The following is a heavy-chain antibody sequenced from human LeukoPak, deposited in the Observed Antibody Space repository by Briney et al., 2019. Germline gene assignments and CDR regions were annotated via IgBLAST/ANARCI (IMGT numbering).Heavy chain of an antibody. CDR2: IHYSGST. V-gene: IGHV4-61*01. CDR3: ARDAAGSGGAWYFDL. D-gene: IGHD6-25*01. CDR1: GGSISSSNYY. J-gene: IGHJ2*01. Sequence: SETPSLTCTVSGGSISSSNYYWSWIRQPPGKGLEWIGYIHYSGSTNHNSSLKSRATISVDTSKNQFSLKLTSVTAADTAVYYCARDAAGSGGAWYFDLWGRGTLVIVSS.